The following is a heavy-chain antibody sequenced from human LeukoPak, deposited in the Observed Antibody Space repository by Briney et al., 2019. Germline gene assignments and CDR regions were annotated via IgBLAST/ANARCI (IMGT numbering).Heavy chain of an antibody. CDR3: ASSWSTGLTFDY. V-gene: IGHV4-4*02. CDR2: IYHGGTT. Sequence: SETLSLTCAVSGGSISSTKWWSWVRQPPGKGLEWIGEIYHGGTTNYNPSLKSRVTISVDKSMSQFSLKLTSVTAADTAVYYCASSWSTGLTFDYWGQGTLVTVSS. D-gene: IGHD6-13*01. CDR1: GGSISSTKW. J-gene: IGHJ4*02.